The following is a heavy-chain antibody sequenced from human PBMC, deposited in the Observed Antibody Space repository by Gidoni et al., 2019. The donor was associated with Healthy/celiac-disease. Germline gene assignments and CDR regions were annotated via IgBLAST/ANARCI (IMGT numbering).Heavy chain of an antibody. CDR3: ARSIPFWSGYYTSKVYYYYGMDV. CDR2: IIPIFGTA. CDR1: GGTFSSYA. V-gene: IGHV1-69*06. D-gene: IGHD3-3*01. Sequence: QVQLVQSGAEVKKPGSSVKVSCKASGGTFSSYAIRWVRQAPGQGLEWMGWIIPIFGTANYAQKVQGRVTITADKSTSTAYMELSSLRSEDTAVYYCARSIPFWSGYYTSKVYYYYGMDVWGQGTTVTVSS. J-gene: IGHJ6*02.